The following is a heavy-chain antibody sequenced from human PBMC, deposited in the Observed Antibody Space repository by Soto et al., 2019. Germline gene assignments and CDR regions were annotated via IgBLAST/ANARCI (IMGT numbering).Heavy chain of an antibody. CDR2: IYYSGST. CDR1: GGSISSSSYY. CDR3: ATSFYDFWSGSPSRNFDY. V-gene: IGHV4-39*07. Sequence: SETLSLTCTVSGGSISSSSYYWGWIRQPPGKGLEWIGSIYYSGSTYYNPSLKSRVTISVDTSKNQFSLKLSSVTAADTAVYYCATSFYDFWSGSPSRNFDYWGQGTLVTVSS. J-gene: IGHJ4*02. D-gene: IGHD3-3*01.